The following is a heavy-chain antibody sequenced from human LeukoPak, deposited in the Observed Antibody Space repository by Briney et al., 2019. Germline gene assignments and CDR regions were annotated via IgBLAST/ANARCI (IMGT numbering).Heavy chain of an antibody. D-gene: IGHD3-16*02. Sequence: SVKLSCNVSGGTFSSNAISWVRHAPGRGLEWMGGIISIFGTANYAQKFQGRVTITADESTSTAYMELSSLRSEDTAVYYCARTYDYVWGSYRSRYYYYGMDVWGQGTTVTVSS. V-gene: IGHV1-69*01. CDR2: IISIFGTA. J-gene: IGHJ6*02. CDR3: ARTYDYVWGSYRSRYYYYGMDV. CDR1: GGTFSSNA.